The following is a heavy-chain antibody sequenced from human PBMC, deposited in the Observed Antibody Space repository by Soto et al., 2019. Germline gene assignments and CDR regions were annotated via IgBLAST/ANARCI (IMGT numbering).Heavy chain of an antibody. CDR2: IYYTGNT. Sequence: SETLSLTCDVSGDTISTGGYTWAWIRQPPGKGLEWIGNIYYTGNTYYNPSLRSRVTLSTDTSENQFSLKLSSVTAADTAVYYCARGVATVVTSYFDYWGQGTLVTVSS. CDR1: GDTISTGGYT. V-gene: IGHV4-39*01. D-gene: IGHD5-12*01. J-gene: IGHJ4*02. CDR3: ARGVATVVTSYFDY.